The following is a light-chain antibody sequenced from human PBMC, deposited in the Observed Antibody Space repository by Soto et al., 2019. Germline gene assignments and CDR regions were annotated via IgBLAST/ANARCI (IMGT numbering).Light chain of an antibody. CDR1: GSNVGYNS. CDR3: GAWDDRLTAYV. CDR2: DNY. Sequence: QSVLTQPPSLSAAPGREVTISCSGSGSNVGYNSVSWYQQLPGTAPKLLIYDNYKRPSGIPARFSGSKSGTSASLGITGLQTGDEADYYCGAWDDRLTAYVFGSGTKVTVL. V-gene: IGLV1-51*01. J-gene: IGLJ1*01.